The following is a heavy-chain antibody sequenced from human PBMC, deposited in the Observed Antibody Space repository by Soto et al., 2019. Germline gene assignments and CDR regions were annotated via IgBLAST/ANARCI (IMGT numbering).Heavy chain of an antibody. CDR2: ISTDNGDT. J-gene: IGHJ4*02. V-gene: IGHV1-18*01. CDR1: GYTFSNFG. Sequence: QVQLVQSGVEVKKPGASVKVSCKASGYTFSNFGISWVRQAPGQGLEWLGWISTDNGDTKYAQKFQGRVTMTTDTXTXTXXRELGSRKPDDTAVDYCTRDAKYYDILTGYFVNNYWGQGTLVTVSS. CDR3: TRDAKYYDILTGYFVNNY. D-gene: IGHD3-9*01.